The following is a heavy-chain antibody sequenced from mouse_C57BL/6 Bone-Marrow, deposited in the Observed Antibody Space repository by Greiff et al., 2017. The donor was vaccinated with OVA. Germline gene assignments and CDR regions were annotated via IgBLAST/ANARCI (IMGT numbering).Heavy chain of an antibody. CDR3: ASVTYYYGSSYDWYFDV. D-gene: IGHD1-1*01. V-gene: IGHV1-82*01. Sequence: QVQLQQSGPELVKPGASVKISCKASGYAFSSSWMNWVKQRPGKGLEWIGRIYPGDGDTNYNGKFKGKATLTADKYHSTAYMQLSSLTSEDSAVYFCASVTYYYGSSYDWYFDVWGTGTTVTVSS. CDR2: IYPGDGDT. J-gene: IGHJ1*03. CDR1: GYAFSSSW.